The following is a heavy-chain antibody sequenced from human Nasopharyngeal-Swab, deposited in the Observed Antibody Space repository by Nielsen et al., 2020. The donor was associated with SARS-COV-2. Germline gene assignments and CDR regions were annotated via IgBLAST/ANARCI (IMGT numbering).Heavy chain of an antibody. Sequence: ASVKVSCKASGYTFTSYGISWVRQAPGQGLEWMGWISAYNGNTNYAQKLQGRVTMTTDTSTSTAYMELRSLRSDDTAVYYCARDRIFGVVITAVDYWGQGTLVTVPS. V-gene: IGHV1-18*01. J-gene: IGHJ4*02. CDR3: ARDRIFGVVITAVDY. CDR2: ISAYNGNT. D-gene: IGHD3-3*01. CDR1: GYTFTSYG.